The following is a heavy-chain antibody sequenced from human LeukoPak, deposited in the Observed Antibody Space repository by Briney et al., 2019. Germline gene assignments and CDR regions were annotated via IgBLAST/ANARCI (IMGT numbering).Heavy chain of an antibody. Sequence: SGGSLRLSCAASGFTFSSYWMHWVRQAPGKGLVWVSRINSDGSSTSYADSAKGRFTISRDNAKNTLYLQMNSLRAEDTAVYYCAREVYYYDSSGYYLGYMDVWGKGTTVTVSS. CDR1: GFTFSSYW. CDR2: INSDGSST. CDR3: AREVYYYDSSGYYLGYMDV. J-gene: IGHJ6*03. D-gene: IGHD3-22*01. V-gene: IGHV3-74*01.